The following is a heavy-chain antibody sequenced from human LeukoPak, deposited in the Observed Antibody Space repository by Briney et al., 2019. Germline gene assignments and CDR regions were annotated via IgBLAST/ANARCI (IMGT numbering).Heavy chain of an antibody. J-gene: IGHJ6*02. V-gene: IGHV1-18*01. CDR1: GYTFTSYG. D-gene: IGHD6-13*01. CDR2: ISAYNGNT. CDR3: ARDRSGSWYYYYGMDV. Sequence: ASVKVSCRTSGYTFTSYGITWVRQAPGQGLEWMGWISAYNGNTNYAQKLQGRVTMTTDTSTSTAYMELRSLRSDDTAVYYCARDRSGSWYYYYGMDVWGQGTTVTVSS.